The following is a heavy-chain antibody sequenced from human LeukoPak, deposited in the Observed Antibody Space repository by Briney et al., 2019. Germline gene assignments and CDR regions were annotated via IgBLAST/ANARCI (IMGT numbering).Heavy chain of an antibody. Sequence: SETLSLTCAVYGGSFSGYYWSWIRQPPGKGLEWIGEINHSGSTNYNPSLKSRVTISVDTSKNQFSLKLSSVTAADTAVYYCARGGLMVYAVRVQNDAFEIWGQGTMVTVSS. CDR1: GGSFSGYY. V-gene: IGHV4-34*01. CDR2: INHSGST. CDR3: ARGGLMVYAVRVQNDAFEI. J-gene: IGHJ3*02. D-gene: IGHD2-8*01.